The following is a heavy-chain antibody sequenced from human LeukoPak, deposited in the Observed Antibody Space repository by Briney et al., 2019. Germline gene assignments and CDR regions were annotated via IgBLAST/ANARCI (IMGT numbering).Heavy chain of an antibody. V-gene: IGHV4-61*02. CDR2: IYTGGST. CDR1: GGSISSGSYY. D-gene: IGHD4-17*01. CDR3: ARDLLDYGDYGGIWFDP. J-gene: IGHJ5*02. Sequence: SETLSLTSTVSGGSISSGSYYWSWIRQPAGKGLEWIGRIYTGGSTNYNPSLKSRVTISVDTSKNQFSLKLSSVTAADTAVYYCARDLLDYGDYGGIWFDPWGQGTLVTVSS.